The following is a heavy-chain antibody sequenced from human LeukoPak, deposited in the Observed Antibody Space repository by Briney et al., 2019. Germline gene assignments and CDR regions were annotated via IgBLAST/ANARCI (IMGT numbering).Heavy chain of an antibody. CDR1: GFIFIGYG. CDR2: IRPDGHNK. Sequence: GGSLRLSCAASGFIFIGYGMHWVRQAPGKGPEWVASIRPDGHNKYYADSVKGRFMISRDNSKNTVELQMNRLRGDDTAMYYCAKEGAASWDVDVWGKGTTVTVSS. D-gene: IGHD3-3*02. V-gene: IGHV3-30*02. CDR3: AKEGAASWDVDV. J-gene: IGHJ6*04.